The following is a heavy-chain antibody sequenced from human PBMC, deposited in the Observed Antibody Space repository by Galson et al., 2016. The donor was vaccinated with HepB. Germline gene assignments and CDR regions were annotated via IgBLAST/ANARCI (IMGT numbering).Heavy chain of an antibody. CDR2: IRHDGSKK. CDR3: ARGDPWYSSGWGPDY. D-gene: IGHD6-19*01. V-gene: IGHV3-33*01. Sequence: SLRLSCAASGFTFNTYAMHWVRQAPGKGLDWVAVIRHDGSKKYFADSTKGRFTVSRDNSKNTLYLQMNSLSVEDTAVYYCARGDPWYSSGWGPDYWGQGTLVAVSS. J-gene: IGHJ4*02. CDR1: GFTFNTYA.